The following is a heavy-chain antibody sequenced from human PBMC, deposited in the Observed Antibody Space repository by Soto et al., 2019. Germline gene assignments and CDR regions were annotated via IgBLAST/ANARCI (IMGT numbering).Heavy chain of an antibody. CDR3: ARSRRDGYNYDY. J-gene: IGHJ4*02. CDR1: GFTFSDHY. D-gene: IGHD5-12*01. V-gene: IGHV3-72*01. Sequence: EVQLVESGGGLVQPGGSLRLSCAASGFTFSDHYMDWVRQAPGKGLEWVGRTRNKANSYTTEYAASVKGRFTISRDDSKNSLYLQMNSLKTEDTAVYYCARSRRDGYNYDYWGQGTLLTVSS. CDR2: TRNKANSYTT.